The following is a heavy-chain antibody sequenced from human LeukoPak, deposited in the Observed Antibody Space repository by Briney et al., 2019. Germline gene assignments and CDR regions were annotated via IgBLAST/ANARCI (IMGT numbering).Heavy chain of an antibody. V-gene: IGHV3-23*01. CDR2: ISDAVRDT. J-gene: IGHJ4*02. CDR1: GFTFSAYG. D-gene: IGHD4-17*01. Sequence: GGSLRLSCAASGFTFSAYGMSWVRQAPGKGLEWVSHISDAVRDTWYANSVKGRFIISRDNSRDTVYLQMSSLRPEDTALYFCAKDNYGGIFASWGQGTLVTVSS. CDR3: AKDNYGGIFAS.